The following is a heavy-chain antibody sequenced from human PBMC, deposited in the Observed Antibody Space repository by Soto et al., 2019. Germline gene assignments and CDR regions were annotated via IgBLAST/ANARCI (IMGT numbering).Heavy chain of an antibody. CDR3: ARDGIAAAGYYYDGMDV. Sequence: SENLSLTWAVSGYSISSGYYWGGIRQPPGKGLEWIGSIYHSGSTYYNPSLKSRVTISVDTSKNQFSLKLSSVTAADTAVYYCARDGIAAAGYYYDGMDVWGQGTSVT. CDR1: GYSISSGYY. V-gene: IGHV4-38-2*02. J-gene: IGHJ6*02. CDR2: IYHSGST. D-gene: IGHD6-13*01.